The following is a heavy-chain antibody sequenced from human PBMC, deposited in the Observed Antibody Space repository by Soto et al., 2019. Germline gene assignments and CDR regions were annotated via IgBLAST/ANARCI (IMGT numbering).Heavy chain of an antibody. J-gene: IGHJ4*02. V-gene: IGHV3-30*18. CDR2: ISYDGSNK. Sequence: GSLRLSCAASGFTFSSYGMHWVRQAPGKGLEWVAVISYDGSNKYYADSVKGRFTISRDNSKNTLYLQMNSLRAEDKAVYYCAKAEYTLGPSDYWGQGTLVTVSS. D-gene: IGHD6-6*01. CDR3: AKAEYTLGPSDY. CDR1: GFTFSSYG.